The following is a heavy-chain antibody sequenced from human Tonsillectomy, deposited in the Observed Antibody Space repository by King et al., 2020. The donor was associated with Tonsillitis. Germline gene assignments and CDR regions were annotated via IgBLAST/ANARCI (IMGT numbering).Heavy chain of an antibody. J-gene: IGHJ6*02. CDR2: ICSGGST. V-gene: IGHV3-53*01. CDR3: AKGRGSNPYYYYGMDV. CDR1: GFTVSSNY. Sequence: VQLVESGGGLIQPGGSLRLSCAASGFTVSSNYMSWVRQAPGKGLEWVSVICSGGSTYYADSVKCRFTISRDNSKNTLYLQMKSPRAEDTAVYYCAKGRGSNPYYYYGMDVWGQGTTVTVSS. D-gene: IGHD2-15*01.